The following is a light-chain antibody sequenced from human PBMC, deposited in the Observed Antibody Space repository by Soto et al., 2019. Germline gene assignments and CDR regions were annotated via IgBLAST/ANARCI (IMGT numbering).Light chain of an antibody. CDR2: DTS. Sequence: EIVLTQSPGTLSLSPGERATLSCRASQSVSSSYLAWYQQKPGQAPRLLIYDTSSRATGIPDRFSGSGSGTDFSLAISRLEPEYFAVYYCQQCGSSPSFGHGTKVELK. V-gene: IGKV3-20*01. CDR3: QQCGSSPS. J-gene: IGKJ1*01. CDR1: QSVSSSY.